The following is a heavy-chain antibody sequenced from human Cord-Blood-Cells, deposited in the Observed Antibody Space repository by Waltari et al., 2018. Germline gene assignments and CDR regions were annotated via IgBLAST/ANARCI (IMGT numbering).Heavy chain of an antibody. V-gene: IGHV4-34*01. J-gene: IGHJ4*02. Sequence: QVQLQQWGAGLLKPSETLSLTCAVYGGSFSGYYWSWIRQPPGKGLEWIGEINHSGSTNYNPSLKSRVTISVDTSKNQFSLKLSSVTAAGTAVYYCARGHLGYSSSWYYFDYWGQGTLVTVSS. D-gene: IGHD6-13*01. CDR3: ARGHLGYSSSWYYFDY. CDR2: INHSGST. CDR1: GGSFSGYY.